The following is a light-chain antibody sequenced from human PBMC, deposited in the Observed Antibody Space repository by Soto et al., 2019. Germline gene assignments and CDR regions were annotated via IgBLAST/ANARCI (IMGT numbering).Light chain of an antibody. CDR1: QSINSW. Sequence: DIQMTQSPSTLSASVGDRVTITCRASQSINSWLAWYQQKPGKAPKLLIYKASTLESGVPSLFSGSGSGTEFTLTISSLQPDDFATYYCQQYNSYSWTFGQGTKVDSK. CDR3: QQYNSYSWT. CDR2: KAS. J-gene: IGKJ1*01. V-gene: IGKV1-5*03.